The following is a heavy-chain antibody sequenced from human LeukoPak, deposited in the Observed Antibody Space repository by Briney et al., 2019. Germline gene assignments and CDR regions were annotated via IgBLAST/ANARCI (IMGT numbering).Heavy chain of an antibody. D-gene: IGHD1-7*01. CDR1: GGTFSSYA. J-gene: IGHJ4*02. CDR3: AREGRFELELPVNY. Sequence: GASVKVSCKASGGTFSSYAISWVRQAPGQGLEWMGGIIPIFGTANYAQKFQGRVTITADESTSTAYMELSSLRSEDTAVYYCAREGRFELELPVNYWGQGTLVTVSS. CDR2: IIPIFGTA. V-gene: IGHV1-69*13.